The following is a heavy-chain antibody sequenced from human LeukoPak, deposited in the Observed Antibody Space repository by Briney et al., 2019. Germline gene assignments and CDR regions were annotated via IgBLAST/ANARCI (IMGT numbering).Heavy chain of an antibody. D-gene: IGHD6-19*01. CDR2: INSDGSST. J-gene: IGHJ5*02. V-gene: IGHV3-74*01. CDR1: GFTFSSYW. Sequence: GGSLRLSCAASGFTFSSYWMHWVRQAPGKGLVWVSRINSDGSSTSYADSVKGRFTISRDNAKNTLYLQMNSLRAEDTAAYYCARGEGSGWQDXXXWFDPWGQGTLVTVSS. CDR3: ARGEGSGWQDXXXWFDP.